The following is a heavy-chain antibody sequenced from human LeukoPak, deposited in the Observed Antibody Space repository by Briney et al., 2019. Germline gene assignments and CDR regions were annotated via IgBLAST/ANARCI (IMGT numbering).Heavy chain of an antibody. Sequence: GGSLRLSCAASGFTFSNYAMHWVRQAPGKGLEWVAVTLYDGINKYYADSVKGRFTISRDNSKNTLYLQMNSLRAEDTAVYYCARRYCSSTSCLFDYWGQGTLVTVSS. CDR3: ARRYCSSTSCLFDY. CDR2: TLYDGINK. V-gene: IGHV3-30-3*01. CDR1: GFTFSNYA. J-gene: IGHJ4*02. D-gene: IGHD2-2*01.